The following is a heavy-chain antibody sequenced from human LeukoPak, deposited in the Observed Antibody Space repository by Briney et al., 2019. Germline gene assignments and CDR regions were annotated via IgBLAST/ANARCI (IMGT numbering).Heavy chain of an antibody. J-gene: IGHJ5*02. CDR3: ARPAVATIDWFDP. CDR1: GYTFTSYD. V-gene: IGHV1-8*01. D-gene: IGHD6-19*01. Sequence: ASVKVSCKASGYTFTSYDINWVRQATGQGLEWMGWMNPNSGNTGYAQKFQGRVTMTRNTSISTAYMELSSLRSDDTAVYYCARPAVATIDWFDPWGQGTLVTVSS. CDR2: MNPNSGNT.